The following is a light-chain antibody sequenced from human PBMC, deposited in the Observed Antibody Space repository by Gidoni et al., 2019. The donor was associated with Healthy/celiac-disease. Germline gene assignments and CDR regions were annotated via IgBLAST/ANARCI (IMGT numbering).Light chain of an antibody. Sequence: QSVLTQPPSVAGAPGQRVTISCTGSRSNIGAGYDVQWYQQLPGTAPKLLIYGNTNRPSGVPDRFSGSKSGTSASLAITGLQAEDEADYYCQSYDSSDEWVFGGGTKLTVL. CDR1: RSNIGAGYD. CDR3: QSYDSSDEWV. J-gene: IGLJ3*02. CDR2: GNT. V-gene: IGLV1-40*01.